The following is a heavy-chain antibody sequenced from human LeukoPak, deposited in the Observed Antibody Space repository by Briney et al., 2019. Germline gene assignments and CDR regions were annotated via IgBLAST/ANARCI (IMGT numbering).Heavy chain of an antibody. CDR2: INHNGNVN. Sequence: GGSLRLSCAASGFTFSSYWMNWARQAPGKELEWVASINHNGNVNYYVDSVKGRFTISRDNAKNSLYLQMSNLRAEDTAVYFCARGGGLDVWGQGATVAVSS. D-gene: IGHD3-16*01. V-gene: IGHV3-7*03. CDR1: GFTFSSYW. J-gene: IGHJ6*02. CDR3: ARGGGLDV.